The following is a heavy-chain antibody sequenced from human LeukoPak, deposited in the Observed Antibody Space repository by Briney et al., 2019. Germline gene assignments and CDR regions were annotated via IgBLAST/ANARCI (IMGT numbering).Heavy chain of an antibody. D-gene: IGHD3-3*01. CDR2: ISGSGGGT. CDR3: AKSTPTIFGVVIPINWFDP. CDR1: GFAFSSYA. Sequence: GGSLRLSCAASGFAFSSYAMNWVRQAPGKGLEWVSVISGSGGGTYYADSVKGRFTISRDNSKNTLYLQVNSLRADDTAVYYCAKSTPTIFGVVIPINWFDPWGQGTLVTVSS. V-gene: IGHV3-23*01. J-gene: IGHJ5*02.